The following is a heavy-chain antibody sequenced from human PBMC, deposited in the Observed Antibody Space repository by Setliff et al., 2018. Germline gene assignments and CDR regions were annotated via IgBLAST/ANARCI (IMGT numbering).Heavy chain of an antibody. CDR1: GGSFSGYY. Sequence: LSLTCAVYGGSFSGYYWSWIRQPPGKGLEWIGEINHSGSTNYNPSLKSRVTISVDASKNQFSLKLSSVTAADTAVYYCARSPITIFGVVLHPLDYWGQGTLVTVSS. CDR2: INHSGST. V-gene: IGHV4-34*01. J-gene: IGHJ4*02. CDR3: ARSPITIFGVVLHPLDY. D-gene: IGHD3-3*01.